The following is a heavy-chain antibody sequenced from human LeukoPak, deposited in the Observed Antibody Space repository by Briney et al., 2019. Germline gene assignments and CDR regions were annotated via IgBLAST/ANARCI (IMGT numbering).Heavy chain of an antibody. Sequence: PGGSLRLSCAASGFTFSSYAMHWVRQAPGKGLEWVANIEPDGGEKYYVDSLKGRITVSRDNAKNSLYLQLINLRAEDTAVYYCARDGSVLARRSYYYGMDVWGQGTTVIVSS. V-gene: IGHV3-7*01. D-gene: IGHD2-8*01. J-gene: IGHJ6*02. CDR2: IEPDGGEK. CDR1: GFTFSSYA. CDR3: ARDGSVLARRSYYYGMDV.